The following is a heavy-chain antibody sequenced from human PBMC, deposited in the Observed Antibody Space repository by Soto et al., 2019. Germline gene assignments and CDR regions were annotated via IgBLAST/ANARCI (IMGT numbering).Heavy chain of an antibody. Sequence: PSETLSLTCTVSGGSISTGGYYWNWIRQHPGKGLEWIGYFYYSGSTYYNPSLKSRVTISVNTSKNQFSLKLSSVTAADTAVYYCGRGVSPGGRGSLVPVSA. CDR1: GGSISTGGYY. V-gene: IGHV4-31*03. J-gene: IGHJ5*02. CDR2: FYYSGST. CDR3: GRGVSP.